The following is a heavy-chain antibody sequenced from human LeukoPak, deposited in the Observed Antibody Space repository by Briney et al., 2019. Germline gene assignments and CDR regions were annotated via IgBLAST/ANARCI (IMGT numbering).Heavy chain of an antibody. D-gene: IGHD2-2*01. CDR2: IYYSGST. V-gene: IGHV4-30-4*08. J-gene: IGHJ3*02. Sequence: SETLSLTCTVSGGSISSGDYYWSWIRQPPGKGLEWIGYIYYSGSTYYNPSLKSRVTISVDTSKNQFSLKLSSVTAADTAVYYCAREGYCSSTSCPSDAFDIWGQGTMVTVSS. CDR1: GGSISSGDYY. CDR3: AREGYCSSTSCPSDAFDI.